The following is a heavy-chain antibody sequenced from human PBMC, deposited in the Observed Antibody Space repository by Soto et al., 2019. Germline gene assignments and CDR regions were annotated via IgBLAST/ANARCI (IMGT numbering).Heavy chain of an antibody. Sequence: SETLSLTCTVSGGSISSSSYYWGWIRQPPGKGLEWIGSIFYSGTTYYNPSLKSRVTISVDTSKNQFSLELTSVTAADTAVYYCASHIPGSSTLAYWGQGVLVTVSS. CDR3: ASHIPGSSTLAY. J-gene: IGHJ4*02. CDR1: GGSISSSSYY. V-gene: IGHV4-39*07. D-gene: IGHD2-2*01. CDR2: IFYSGTT.